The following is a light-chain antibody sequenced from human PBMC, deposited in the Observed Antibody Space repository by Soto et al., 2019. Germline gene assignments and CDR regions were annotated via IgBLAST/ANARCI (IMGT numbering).Light chain of an antibody. CDR3: QQRNNWPWT. J-gene: IGKJ4*01. CDR2: DTS. V-gene: IGKV3-11*01. CDR1: HSVSRY. Sequence: EIALTQSPATLSLSPGEGATLSCRASHSVSRYLAWYQQRPGQAPRLLIYDTSNRATGIPARFSGSGSGTNFTLTISILGPEDVAVYYCQQRNNWPWTFGGVTKLES.